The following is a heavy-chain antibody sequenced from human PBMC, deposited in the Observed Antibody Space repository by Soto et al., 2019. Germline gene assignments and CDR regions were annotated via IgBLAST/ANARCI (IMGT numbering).Heavy chain of an antibody. CDR1: GGSISSGY. V-gene: IGHV4-59*08. D-gene: IGHD3-10*02. CDR2: IYYSGST. J-gene: IGHJ5*02. CDR3: ARHGYCCSGPRGWFDP. Sequence: SETLSLTCSVSGGSISSGYWTWIRQPPGKGLEWIGAIYYSGSTYYNSSLESRATISIDTSKNQFSLKLSSVTAADTAVYYCARHGYCCSGPRGWFDPWGQGTLVTVSS.